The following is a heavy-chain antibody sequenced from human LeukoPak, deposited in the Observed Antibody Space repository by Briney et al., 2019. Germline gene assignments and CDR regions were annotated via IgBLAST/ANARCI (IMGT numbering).Heavy chain of an antibody. Sequence: GASVKVSCKASVGTFSSYAISWVRQAPGQGLEWMGGIIPIFGTANYAQKFQGRVTITTDESTSTAYMELSSLRSQDTAVYYCARDADKGGSYFDYWGQGTLVTVSS. D-gene: IGHD3-16*01. CDR1: VGTFSSYA. CDR3: ARDADKGGSYFDY. CDR2: IIPIFGTA. J-gene: IGHJ4*01. V-gene: IGHV1-69*05.